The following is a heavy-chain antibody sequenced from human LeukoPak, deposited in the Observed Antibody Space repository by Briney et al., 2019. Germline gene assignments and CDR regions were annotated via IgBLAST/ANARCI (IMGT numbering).Heavy chain of an antibody. D-gene: IGHD3-3*01. V-gene: IGHV1-2*02. CDR2: INPNSGGT. CDR3: AMSAIFGVVIIRSFDY. CDR1: GYTFTGYY. Sequence: ASVKVSCKASGYTFTGYYIHWVRQAPGQGLEWMGWINPNSGGTNYAQKFQGRVTMTRDTSISTAYMELSRLRSDDTAVYYCAMSAIFGVVIIRSFDYWGQGTLVTVSS. J-gene: IGHJ4*02.